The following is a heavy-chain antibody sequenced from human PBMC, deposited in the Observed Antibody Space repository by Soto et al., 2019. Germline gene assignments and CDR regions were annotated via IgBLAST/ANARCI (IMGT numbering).Heavy chain of an antibody. J-gene: IGHJ4*02. CDR2: ISGSGGST. CDR1: GFTFSSYA. D-gene: IGHD1-26*01. V-gene: IGHV3-23*01. CDR3: AKRGSGSYFAY. Sequence: EVQLLESGGGLVQPGGSLRLSCAASGFTFSSYAMRWVRQAPGKGLEWVSAISGSGGSTYYADSVKGRFTISRDNSKNTLSLQMNSLSAEGTAVSYCAKRGSGSYFAYWGQGTLVTVSS.